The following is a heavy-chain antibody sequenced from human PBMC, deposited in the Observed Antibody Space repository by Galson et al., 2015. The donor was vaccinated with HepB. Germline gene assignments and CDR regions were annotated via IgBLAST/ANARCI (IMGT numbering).Heavy chain of an antibody. CDR3: AKDYYSSGWFILGAFDI. CDR1: GFTFDDYA. Sequence: SLRLSCAASGFTFDDYAMHWVRQAPGKGLEWVSGISWNSGSIGYADSVKGRFTISRDNAKNSLYLQMNSLRAEDTALYYCAKDYYSSGWFILGAFDIWGQGTMVTVSS. V-gene: IGHV3-9*01. CDR2: ISWNSGSI. J-gene: IGHJ3*02. D-gene: IGHD6-19*01.